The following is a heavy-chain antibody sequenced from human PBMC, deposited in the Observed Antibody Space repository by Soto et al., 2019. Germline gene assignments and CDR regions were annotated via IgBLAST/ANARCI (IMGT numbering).Heavy chain of an antibody. Sequence: SETLSLTCTVSGGSITTYQWSWIRQPPGKGLEWIGGYSGFTNYNPSLESRATISVDHSKNQFFLTLRSVTAADTAVYYCPRDYGDYSFFFDYWGQG. V-gene: IGHV4-59*01. J-gene: IGHJ4*02. CDR3: PRDYGDYSFFFDY. D-gene: IGHD4-17*01. CDR2: YSGFT. CDR1: GGSITTYQ.